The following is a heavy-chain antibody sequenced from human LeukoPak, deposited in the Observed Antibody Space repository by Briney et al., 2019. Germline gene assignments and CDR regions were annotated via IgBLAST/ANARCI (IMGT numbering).Heavy chain of an antibody. CDR1: GFTFSSYA. CDR2: ISGSGGST. CDR3: AKDWSQVGSFMDV. Sequence: GGSLRLSCAASGFTFSSYAMSWVRQAPGKGLEWVSAISGSGGSTYYADSVKGRFTISRDNSKNTLHLQMNSLRAEDAAVYYCAKDWSQVGSFMDVWGKGTTVTVSS. J-gene: IGHJ6*04. D-gene: IGHD3-3*01. V-gene: IGHV3-23*01.